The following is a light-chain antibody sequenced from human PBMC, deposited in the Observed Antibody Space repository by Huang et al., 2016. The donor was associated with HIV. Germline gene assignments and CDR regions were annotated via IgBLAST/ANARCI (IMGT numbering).Light chain of an antibody. CDR2: EVS. CDR3: MQSIQLPLT. Sequence: DIVMTQTPLSLSVTPGQPASISCKSSQSLLHSDGKTYLYWYLQKVGQSPQLLNYEVSNRFSGVPDRFSGSGSGTDFTLKISRMEAEDVGVYYCMQSIQLPLTFGGGTKVEIK. CDR1: QSLLHSDGKTY. V-gene: IGKV2D-29*02. J-gene: IGKJ4*01.